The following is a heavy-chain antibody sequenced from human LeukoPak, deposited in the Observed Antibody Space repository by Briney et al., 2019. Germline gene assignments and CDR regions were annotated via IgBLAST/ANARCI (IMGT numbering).Heavy chain of an antibody. CDR1: GFTFSSYS. Sequence: GGSLRLSCAASGFTFSSYSMNWVRQAPGKGLEWVSSISSGSSYIYYADSVKGRFAISRDNAKNSLYLQMNSLRAEDTAVYYCARDSRLVGEWELYFDYWGQGTLVTVSS. D-gene: IGHD1-26*01. V-gene: IGHV3-21*01. J-gene: IGHJ4*02. CDR2: ISSGSSYI. CDR3: ARDSRLVGEWELYFDY.